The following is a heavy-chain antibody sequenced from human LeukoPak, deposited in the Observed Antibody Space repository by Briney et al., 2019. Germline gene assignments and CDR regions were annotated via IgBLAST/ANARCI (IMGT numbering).Heavy chain of an antibody. CDR3: AKDLSYGSLWFDP. Sequence: GGPLRLSCAASGFTFSSHGMQWVRQAPGKGLEWVALIWYDGSRTNYVDSVMGRFTISRDSSKNTLYLQMDNLRVEDTAVYFCAKDLSYGSLWFDPWGQGTLVTVSS. CDR1: GFTFSSHG. V-gene: IGHV3-33*06. J-gene: IGHJ5*02. D-gene: IGHD3-10*01. CDR2: IWYDGSRT.